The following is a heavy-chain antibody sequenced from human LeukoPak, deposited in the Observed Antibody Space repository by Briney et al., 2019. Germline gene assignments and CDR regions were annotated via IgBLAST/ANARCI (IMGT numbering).Heavy chain of an antibody. CDR2: ISTSGGST. CDR3: AKVRFGVTARYHFDF. CDR1: GFTFSSYA. V-gene: IGHV3-23*01. Sequence: GGSLRLSCAASGFTFSSYAMSWVRQAPGKGLEWVSTISTSGGSTYYADSVKGRFTISRDNSKNTLYLQMNSPRAEDTAVYYCAKVRFGVTARYHFDFWGQGTLVTVSS. D-gene: IGHD3-10*01. J-gene: IGHJ4*02.